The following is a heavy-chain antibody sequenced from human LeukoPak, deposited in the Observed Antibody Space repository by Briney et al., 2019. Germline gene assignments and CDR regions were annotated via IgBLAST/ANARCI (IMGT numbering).Heavy chain of an antibody. CDR1: GSSISSDYY. J-gene: IGHJ4*02. V-gene: IGHV4-38-2*02. D-gene: IGHD5-18*01. CDR3: ARETVDTAMVHFDY. Sequence: PSETLSLTCTVSGSSISSDYYWGWIRQPPGKGLEWIGNVYRTGSTYYNPSLTSRVIISIDTSKNQFSLKLSSVTAADTAVYYCARETVDTAMVHFDYWGQGTLVTVSS. CDR2: VYRTGST.